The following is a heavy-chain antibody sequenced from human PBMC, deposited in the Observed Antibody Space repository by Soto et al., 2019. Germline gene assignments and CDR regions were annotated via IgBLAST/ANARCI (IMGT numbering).Heavy chain of an antibody. J-gene: IGHJ4*02. V-gene: IGHV3-33*01. CDR1: GFTFSDYA. CDR2: IWHEGSNK. Sequence: QEQLVESGGGVVQPGRSLRLSCAASGFTFSDYAMHWVRQAPGKGLEWVAVIWHEGSNKYYADSVKGRFTISRDNSKNMVYLQMNSLRVEDTAVYYCTRPALLVTTFAYWGQGILVTVSS. D-gene: IGHD4-17*01. CDR3: TRPALLVTTFAY.